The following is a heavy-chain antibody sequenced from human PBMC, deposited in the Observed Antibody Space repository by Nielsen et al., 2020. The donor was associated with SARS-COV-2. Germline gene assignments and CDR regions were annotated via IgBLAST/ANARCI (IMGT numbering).Heavy chain of an antibody. J-gene: IGHJ6*02. CDR2: ISTYNGNT. Sequence: VKVSCKASGYTFTSYGISWVRQAPGQGLEWMGWISTYNGNTDYARKLQGRVTITADESTSTAYMELSSLRSEDTAVYYCARSIAARAYGMDVWGQGTTVTVSS. D-gene: IGHD6-6*01. CDR3: ARSIAARAYGMDV. V-gene: IGHV1-18*01. CDR1: GYTFTSYG.